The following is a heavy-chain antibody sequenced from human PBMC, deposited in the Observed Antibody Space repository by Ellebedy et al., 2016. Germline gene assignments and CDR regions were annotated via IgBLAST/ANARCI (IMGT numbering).Heavy chain of an antibody. D-gene: IGHD3-10*01. CDR2: INHSGST. J-gene: IGHJ4*02. V-gene: IGHV4-34*01. CDR1: GGSFSGYY. Sequence: GSLRLSCAVYGGSFSGYYWSWIRQPPGKGLEWIGEINHSGSTNYNPSLKSRVTISVDTSKNQFSLKLSSVTAADTAVYYCARRGVGTAYGSGSYYYWGQGTLVTVSS. CDR3: ARRGVGTAYGSGSYYY.